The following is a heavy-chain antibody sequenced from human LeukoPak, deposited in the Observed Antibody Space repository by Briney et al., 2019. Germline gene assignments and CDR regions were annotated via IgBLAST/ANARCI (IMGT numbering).Heavy chain of an antibody. CDR3: ASASSGWYGGSFDY. Sequence: GGSLRLSCAASGFTFSSYSMNWVRQAPGQGLEWVSSISSSSSYIYYADSVKGRFTISRDNAKNALYLQMNSLRAEDTAVYYCASASSGWYGGSFDYWGQGTLVTVSS. CDR1: GFTFSSYS. CDR2: ISSSSSYI. D-gene: IGHD6-19*01. V-gene: IGHV3-21*01. J-gene: IGHJ4*02.